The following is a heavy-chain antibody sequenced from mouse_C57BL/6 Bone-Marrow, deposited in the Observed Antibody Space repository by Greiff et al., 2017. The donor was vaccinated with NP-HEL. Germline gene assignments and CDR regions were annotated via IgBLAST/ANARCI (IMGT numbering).Heavy chain of an antibody. CDR1: GYTFTSYW. V-gene: IGHV1-64*01. Sequence: QVQLQQPGAELVKPGASVKLSCKASGYTFTSYWMHWVKQRPGQGLEWIGMIHPNSGSTNYNEKFKSKATLTVDKSSSTAYMQLSSLTSEDSAVYYCARPSYYYGSYYYAMDYWGQGTSVTVSS. CDR3: ARPSYYYGSYYYAMDY. CDR2: IHPNSGST. J-gene: IGHJ4*01. D-gene: IGHD1-1*01.